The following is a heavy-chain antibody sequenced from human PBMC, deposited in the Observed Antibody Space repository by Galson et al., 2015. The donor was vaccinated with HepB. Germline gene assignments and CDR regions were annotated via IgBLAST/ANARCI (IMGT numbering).Heavy chain of an antibody. Sequence: QSGAEVKKPGESLRISCKGSGYSFTTYWISWVRQMPGKGLEWMGRIDPSDSYTNYSPSFQGHVTISADKSISTAYLQWSSLKASDTAMYYCASSYSGYGSFDYWGQGTLVTVSS. CDR2: IDPSDSYT. CDR3: ASSYSGYGSFDY. J-gene: IGHJ4*02. CDR1: GYSFTTYW. D-gene: IGHD5-12*01. V-gene: IGHV5-10-1*01.